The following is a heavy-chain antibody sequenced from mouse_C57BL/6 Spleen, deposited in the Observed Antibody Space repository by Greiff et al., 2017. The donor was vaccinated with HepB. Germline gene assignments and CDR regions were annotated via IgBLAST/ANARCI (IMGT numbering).Heavy chain of an antibody. V-gene: IGHV5-4*01. D-gene: IGHD1-1*02. CDR1: GFTFSSYA. CDR2: ISDGGSYT. Sequence: EVKLVESGGGLVKPGGSLKLSCAASGFTFSSYAMSWVRQTPEKRLEWVATISDGGSYTYYPDNVKGRFTISRDNAKNNLYLQMSHLKSEDTAMYYCARDRGGPFDYWGQGTTLTVSS. J-gene: IGHJ2*01. CDR3: ARDRGGPFDY.